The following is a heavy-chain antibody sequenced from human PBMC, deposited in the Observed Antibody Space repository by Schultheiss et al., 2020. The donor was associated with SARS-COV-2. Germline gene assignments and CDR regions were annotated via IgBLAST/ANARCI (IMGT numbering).Heavy chain of an antibody. CDR3: ARDDGGDDYYFGMDV. V-gene: IGHV3-33*01. D-gene: IGHD3-16*01. CDR2: IWYVGSNK. J-gene: IGHJ6*02. CDR1: GFTFSSYG. Sequence: GGSLRLSCAASGFTFSSYGMHWVRQAPGKGLEWVAVIWYVGSNKYYADSVKGRLTISRDNSKNTLYLQMNSLRAEDTAVYYCARDDGGDDYYFGMDVWGQGTAVTVSS.